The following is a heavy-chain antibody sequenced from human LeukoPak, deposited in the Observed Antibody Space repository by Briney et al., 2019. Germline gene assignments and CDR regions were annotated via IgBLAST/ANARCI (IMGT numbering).Heavy chain of an antibody. Sequence: QPGGSLRLSCAASGFTFSDFAMIWVRQPPGKGLEWVSSIFQGGGEIHYADSVRGRFTISRDNSRSTLFLQMNSLRAEDTAIYYCATYRQAMLPFESWGQGTLVTVSS. CDR1: GFTFSDFA. D-gene: IGHD5-18*01. CDR2: IFQGGGEI. J-gene: IGHJ4*02. V-gene: IGHV3-23*01. CDR3: ATYRQAMLPFES.